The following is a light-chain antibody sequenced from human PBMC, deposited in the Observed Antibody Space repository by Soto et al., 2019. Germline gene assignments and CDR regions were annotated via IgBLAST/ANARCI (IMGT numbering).Light chain of an antibody. CDR2: EVS. CDR3: SSYTSDITYV. V-gene: IGLV2-14*01. CDR1: SSDVGGHNS. J-gene: IGLJ1*01. Sequence: QSALTQPASVSGCPGQSITIACTGTSSDVGGHNSVSWYQQHPGKAPKILIYEVSDRPSGVSDRFSGSKSGNTASLTISGLQAEDEADYYCSSYTSDITYVFGTGTKVTVL.